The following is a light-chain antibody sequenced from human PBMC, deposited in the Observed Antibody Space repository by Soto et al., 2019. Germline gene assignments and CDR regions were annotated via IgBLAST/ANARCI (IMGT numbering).Light chain of an antibody. V-gene: IGKV1-33*01. J-gene: IGKJ4*01. Sequence: DIQMTQSPSSVYESLGDRVTITCRASQGISSWLAWYQQKSGKAPKLLIYDASDLETGVPSRFSGSGSGTDFTFTINSLQPEDIATYYCQQYDNLPLTFGGGTNV. CDR2: DAS. CDR3: QQYDNLPLT. CDR1: QGISSW.